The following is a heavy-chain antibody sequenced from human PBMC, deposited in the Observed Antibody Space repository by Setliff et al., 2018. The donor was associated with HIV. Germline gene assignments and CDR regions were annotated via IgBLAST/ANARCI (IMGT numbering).Heavy chain of an antibody. CDR2: MNPNSGNT. D-gene: IGHD3-10*01. V-gene: IGHV1-8*02. CDR1: EYTFTSYD. Sequence: GASVKVSCKASEYTFTSYDINWVRQATGQGLEWMGWMNPNSGNTGYAQEFQGRVTMTRDTSISTAYMELSSLRSEDTAVYYCARDDHYYDSGSFYSDWYFDLWGRGTLVTVSS. CDR3: ARDDHYYDSGSFYSDWYFDL. J-gene: IGHJ2*01.